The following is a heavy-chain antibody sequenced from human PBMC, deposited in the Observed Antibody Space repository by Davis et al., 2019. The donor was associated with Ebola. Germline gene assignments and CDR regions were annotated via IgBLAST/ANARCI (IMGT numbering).Heavy chain of an antibody. J-gene: IGHJ6*02. CDR2: IWSGGSDQ. CDR1: GFAFGTYG. Sequence: GESLKISCAASGFAFGTYGMQWVRQAPGKGLEGVAIIWSGGSDQYYADSVKGRFTISRDNANDILSLEMNDLRLEDTAVYYCARENFHGMDVWGQGTTVTVSS. D-gene: IGHD1-7*01. CDR3: ARENFHGMDV. V-gene: IGHV3-33*01.